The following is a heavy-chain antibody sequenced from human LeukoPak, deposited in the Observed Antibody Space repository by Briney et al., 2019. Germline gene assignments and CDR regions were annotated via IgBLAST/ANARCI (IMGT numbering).Heavy chain of an antibody. CDR3: AAYSYGYLYYFDY. D-gene: IGHD5-18*01. V-gene: IGHV4-34*01. Sequence: PSETPSITCAVYGGSFSGYYWSWIRQPPGKGLEWIGEINHSGSTNYNPSLKSRVTISVDTSKNQFSLKLSSVTAADTAVYYCAAYSYGYLYYFDYWGQGTLVTVSS. CDR1: GGSFSGYY. CDR2: INHSGST. J-gene: IGHJ4*02.